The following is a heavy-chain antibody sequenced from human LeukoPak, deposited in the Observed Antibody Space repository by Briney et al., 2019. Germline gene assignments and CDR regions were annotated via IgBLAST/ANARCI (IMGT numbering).Heavy chain of an antibody. V-gene: IGHV3-23*01. CDR3: AKTLNYYGPYGMDV. J-gene: IGHJ6*02. D-gene: IGHD3-22*01. CDR2: ISGSGGSS. Sequence: PGGSLRLSCAASGFTFSNYAMRWVRQAPGKGLEWVSTISGSGGSSYYADSVKGRFTLSRDNSKNTLYLQMNSLRAEDTAVYYCAKTLNYYGPYGMDVWGQGTTVTVSS. CDR1: GFTFSNYA.